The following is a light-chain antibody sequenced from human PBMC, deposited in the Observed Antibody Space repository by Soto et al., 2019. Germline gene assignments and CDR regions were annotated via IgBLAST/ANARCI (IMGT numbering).Light chain of an antibody. J-gene: IGKJ3*01. CDR1: QSVSSN. CDR2: GAS. V-gene: IGKV3-15*01. Sequence: EIVMTQSPATLSVSPGERATLSCRASQSVSSNLAWYQQKPGQAPGLLIYGASTRATGVPARFSGSGSGTEFTLTISSLQSEDFAVYYCHQYNDWPPFTFGPGTKVDIK. CDR3: HQYNDWPPFT.